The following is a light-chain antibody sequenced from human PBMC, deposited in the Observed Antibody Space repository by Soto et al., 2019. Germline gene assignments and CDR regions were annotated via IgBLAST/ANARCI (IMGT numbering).Light chain of an antibody. Sequence: SPLTQPPSASVSPGQSVNISCTGTSSDVGGYNYVSWYQRHPATAPKRMIYEVSERPSGVPSRFSSSKSSNTASLTVSRLQAEDEADYYCSSYGGRNNFGFGTGT. CDR3: SSYGGRNNFG. CDR2: EVS. J-gene: IGLJ1*01. CDR1: SSDVGGYNY. V-gene: IGLV2-8*01.